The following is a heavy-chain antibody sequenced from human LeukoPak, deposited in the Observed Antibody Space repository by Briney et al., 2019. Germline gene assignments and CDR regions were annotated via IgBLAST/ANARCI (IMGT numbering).Heavy chain of an antibody. CDR2: IKQDGSEK. J-gene: IGHJ6*02. V-gene: IGHV3-7*01. Sequence: GSLRLSCAASGFTFSSYWMSWVRQAPGKGLEWVANIKQDGSEKYYVDSVKGRFTISRDNAKNSLYLQINSLRAEDTAVYYCARDLEDYTYGMDVWGQGTTVTVSS. CDR1: GFTFSSYW. CDR3: ARDLEDYTYGMDV.